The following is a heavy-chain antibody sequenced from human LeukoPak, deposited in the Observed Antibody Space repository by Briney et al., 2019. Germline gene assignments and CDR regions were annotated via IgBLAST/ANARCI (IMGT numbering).Heavy chain of an antibody. D-gene: IGHD3-10*01. Sequence: PGGSLRLSCAASGFTFSNSWINWVRQALGKGPEWVANIKPDGSQTFYLDSVKGRFTVSRDNAKHSAYLQMNSLRAEDTAVYYCFGSGSYSKWDQGTLVTVSS. V-gene: IGHV3-7*01. J-gene: IGHJ4*02. CDR3: FGSGSYSK. CDR2: IKPDGSQT. CDR1: GFTFSNSW.